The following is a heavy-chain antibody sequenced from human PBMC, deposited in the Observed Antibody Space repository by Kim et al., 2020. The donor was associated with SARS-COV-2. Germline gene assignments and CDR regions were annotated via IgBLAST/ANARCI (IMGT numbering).Heavy chain of an antibody. CDR3: AKVHGSGRYYYVMDV. D-gene: IGHD3-10*01. V-gene: IGHV3-23*01. Sequence: DSVKGRFTISRENTKSPLYLQMNSLGAEDTAVYYCAKVHGSGRYYYVMDVWGRGTTVTVSA. J-gene: IGHJ6*01.